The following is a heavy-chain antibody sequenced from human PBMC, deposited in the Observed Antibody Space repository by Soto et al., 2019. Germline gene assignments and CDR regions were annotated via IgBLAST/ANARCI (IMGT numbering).Heavy chain of an antibody. J-gene: IGHJ6*02. Sequence: QVQLQESGPGLVKPSQTLSLTCTVSGGSISSGDYYWSWIRQPPGKGLEWFGYIYYSGSTYYNPSLKSRVTISVDTSKNQFSLKLSSVTAADTAVYYCARVGFGELLAHGMDVWGQGTTVTVSS. CDR1: GGSISSGDYY. D-gene: IGHD3-10*01. CDR2: IYYSGST. CDR3: ARVGFGELLAHGMDV. V-gene: IGHV4-30-4*01.